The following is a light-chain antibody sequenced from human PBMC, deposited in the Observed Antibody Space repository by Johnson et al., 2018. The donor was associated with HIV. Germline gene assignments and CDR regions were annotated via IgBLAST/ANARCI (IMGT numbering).Light chain of an antibody. CDR3: GTWDSSLSAGV. CDR2: ENN. CDR1: SSNIGSNF. J-gene: IGLJ1*01. Sequence: QSVLTQPPSVSAAPGQKVTISCSGSSSNIGSNFVSWYQQLPGTAPKVLIYENNKRPSGIPDRFSGSKSGTSATLGITGLQTGDEADYYCGTWDSSLSAGVFGSGTKVTVL. V-gene: IGLV1-51*02.